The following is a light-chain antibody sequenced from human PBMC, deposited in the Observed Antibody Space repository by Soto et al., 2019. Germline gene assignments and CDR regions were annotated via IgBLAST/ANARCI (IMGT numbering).Light chain of an antibody. V-gene: IGLV2-14*01. CDR3: SSYTTTTRL. J-gene: IGLJ3*02. CDR2: EVS. Sequence: QSALTQPASVSGSPGQSITISCTGTSSDIGSNNYVSWFQQRPGKAPTLIIYEVSNRPSGVSTHFSGSKSGNTASLTISGRVPEEEAEYYCSSYTTTTRLFGGGTKVTVL. CDR1: SSDIGSNNY.